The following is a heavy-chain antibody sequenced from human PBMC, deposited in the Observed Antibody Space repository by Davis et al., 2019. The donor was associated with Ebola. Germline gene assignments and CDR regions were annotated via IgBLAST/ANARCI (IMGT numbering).Heavy chain of an antibody. CDR1: GFTFSSYA. D-gene: IGHD6-25*01. Sequence: PGGSLRLSCAASGFTFSSYAMHWVRQAPGKGLEWVAVISYDGSNKYYADSVKGRFTISRDNSKNTLYLQMNSLRAEDTAVYYCAKVERSDYWGQGTLVTVSS. V-gene: IGHV3-30*04. J-gene: IGHJ4*02. CDR3: AKVERSDY. CDR2: ISYDGSNK.